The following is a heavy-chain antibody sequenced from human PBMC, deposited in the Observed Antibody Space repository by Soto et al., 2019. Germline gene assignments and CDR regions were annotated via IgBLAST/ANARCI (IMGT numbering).Heavy chain of an antibody. CDR1: GGTFRSYS. D-gene: IGHD6-13*01. V-gene: IGHV1-69*13. Sequence: SVKVPCKASGGTFRSYSISWGRRAPGQGLEWIGGIIPIFGTANYAQKFQGRVTITADESTSTAYMELSSPRSEDTAVYYCARGLRIAAAGRPYYYYGMDVWGQGTTVTVSS. J-gene: IGHJ6*02. CDR2: IIPIFGTA. CDR3: ARGLRIAAAGRPYYYYGMDV.